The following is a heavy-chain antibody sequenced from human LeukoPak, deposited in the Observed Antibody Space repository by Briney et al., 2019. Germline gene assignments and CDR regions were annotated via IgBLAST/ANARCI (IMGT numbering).Heavy chain of an antibody. CDR2: MNPNSGNT. D-gene: IGHD5-18*01. Sequence: ASVKVSCKASGYTFTSYDINWVRQATGQGLEWMGWMNPNSGNTGYAQKFQGRVTMTRNTSISTAYMELGSLRSEDTAVYYCARGRRGYSYGLVSYYFDYWGQGTLVTVSS. V-gene: IGHV1-8*01. CDR3: ARGRRGYSYGLVSYYFDY. J-gene: IGHJ4*02. CDR1: GYTFTSYD.